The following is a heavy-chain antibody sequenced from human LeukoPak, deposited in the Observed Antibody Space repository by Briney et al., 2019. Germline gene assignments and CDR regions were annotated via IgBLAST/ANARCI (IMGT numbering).Heavy chain of an antibody. CDR2: ISGSGAGT. D-gene: IGHD6-6*01. CDR3: AKDATEYRLDY. V-gene: IGHV3-23*01. J-gene: IGHJ4*02. Sequence: GGSLRLSCAASVFTFSNYAMNCVRQAPGKGLECVSTISGSGAGTYFADSVKGRFTISRDNSKNTLYLQMHSLRAEDTAVYYCAKDATEYRLDYWGQGTLVTVSS. CDR1: VFTFSNYA.